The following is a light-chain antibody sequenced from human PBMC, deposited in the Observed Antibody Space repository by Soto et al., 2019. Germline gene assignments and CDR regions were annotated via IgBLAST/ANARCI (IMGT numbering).Light chain of an antibody. Sequence: SVLTQPPSVYAAPGQKVTISYSGRSSNIGDNSVSWFQQLPGTAPKLLIYDNNKRPSGIPDRFSGSKSGTSATLGITGLQTGDEADYYCASWDNSLSVVVFGGGTKVTVL. V-gene: IGLV1-51*01. J-gene: IGLJ3*02. CDR3: ASWDNSLSVVV. CDR1: SSNIGDNS. CDR2: DNN.